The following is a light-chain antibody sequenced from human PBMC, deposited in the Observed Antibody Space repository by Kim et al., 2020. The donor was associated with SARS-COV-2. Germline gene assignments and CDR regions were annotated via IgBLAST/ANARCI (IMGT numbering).Light chain of an antibody. CDR2: DAS. CDR3: HQYDTLPIT. CDR1: QAISNH. J-gene: IGKJ5*01. Sequence: SIGDTVTIACQASQAISNHLNWCQQKPGKAPNRLIYDASNLETGGPTRFSGSGSGTDVTFTITSLQPEEFATYYCHQYDTLPITFGQGTRLEIK. V-gene: IGKV1-33*01.